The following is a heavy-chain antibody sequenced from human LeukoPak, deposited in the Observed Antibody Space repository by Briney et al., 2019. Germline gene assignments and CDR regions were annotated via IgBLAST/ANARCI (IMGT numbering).Heavy chain of an antibody. J-gene: IGHJ6*03. D-gene: IGHD6-6*01. V-gene: IGHV5-51*01. Sequence: GESLKISCKGSGYSFTSYWIGWVRQMPGKGLEWMGIIYPGDSDTRYSPSFQGQVTISADKSISTAYLQWSSLKASDTAMYYCARGGQQSIAARYYYYYYMDVWGKGTTVTVSS. CDR2: IYPGDSDT. CDR1: GYSFTSYW. CDR3: ARGGQQSIAARYYYYYYMDV.